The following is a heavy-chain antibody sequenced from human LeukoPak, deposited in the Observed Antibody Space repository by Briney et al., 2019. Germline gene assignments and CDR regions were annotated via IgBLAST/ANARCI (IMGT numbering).Heavy chain of an antibody. V-gene: IGHV4-59*01. J-gene: IGHJ5*02. D-gene: IGHD2-2*01. Sequence: PSETLSLTCTVSGGSISSYYWSWIRQPPGKGREWIGYTYYSGSTNYNPSLKSRVTISVDTSKNQFSLKLSSVTAADTAVYYCARVFPSSGWFDPWGQGTLVTVSS. CDR1: GGSISSYY. CDR2: TYYSGST. CDR3: ARVFPSSGWFDP.